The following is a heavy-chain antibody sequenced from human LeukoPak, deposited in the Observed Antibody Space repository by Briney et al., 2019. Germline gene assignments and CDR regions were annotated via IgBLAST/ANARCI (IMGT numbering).Heavy chain of an antibody. Sequence: GRSLRLSCAASGFTFSSYAMHWVRQAPGKGLEWVAVISYDGSNEYYADSVKGRFTISRDNSKNTLYLQMNSLRAEDTAVYYCARATYGSSTSCLDYWGQGTLVTVSS. CDR1: GFTFSSYA. CDR2: ISYDGSNE. CDR3: ARATYGSSTSCLDY. V-gene: IGHV3-30-3*01. D-gene: IGHD2-2*01. J-gene: IGHJ4*02.